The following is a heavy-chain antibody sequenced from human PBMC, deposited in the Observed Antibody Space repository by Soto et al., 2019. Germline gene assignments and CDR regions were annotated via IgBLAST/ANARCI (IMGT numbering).Heavy chain of an antibody. CDR1: GFTFSSYG. D-gene: IGHD6-6*01. CDR2: ISYDGSNK. Sequence: GGSLRLSCAASGFTFSSYGMHWVRQAPGKGLEWVAVISYDGSNKYYADSVKGRFTISRDNSKNTLYLQMNSLRAEDTAVYYCAKSLVTWHRGGMDVWGQGTTVTVS. V-gene: IGHV3-30*18. J-gene: IGHJ6*02. CDR3: AKSLVTWHRGGMDV.